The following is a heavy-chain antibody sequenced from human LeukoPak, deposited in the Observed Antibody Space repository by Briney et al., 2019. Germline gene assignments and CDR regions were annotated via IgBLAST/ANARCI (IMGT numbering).Heavy chain of an antibody. Sequence: SVKVSCKASGGTFSSYAISWVRQAPGQGLEWMGGIIPIFGTANYAQKFQGRVTITADESTSTAYMELSSLRSEDTAVYYCARALRYYDSSGYSYYFDYWGQGTLVTVS. V-gene: IGHV1-69*13. J-gene: IGHJ4*02. CDR1: GGTFSSYA. D-gene: IGHD3-22*01. CDR3: ARALRYYDSSGYSYYFDY. CDR2: IIPIFGTA.